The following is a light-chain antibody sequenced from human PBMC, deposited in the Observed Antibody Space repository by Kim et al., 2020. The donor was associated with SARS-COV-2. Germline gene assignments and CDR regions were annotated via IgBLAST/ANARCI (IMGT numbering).Light chain of an antibody. CDR1: GSDVGTYDY. J-gene: IGLJ1*01. Sequence: GQSIDISCTETGSDVGTYDYVSWDQQHPGEVPKLIIFDVNKRPSGISNRFSGSKSGDTASLTISGLQAEDEADYYCSSYTTSGTYVFGTGTKVTVL. CDR3: SSYTTSGTYV. CDR2: DVN. V-gene: IGLV2-14*04.